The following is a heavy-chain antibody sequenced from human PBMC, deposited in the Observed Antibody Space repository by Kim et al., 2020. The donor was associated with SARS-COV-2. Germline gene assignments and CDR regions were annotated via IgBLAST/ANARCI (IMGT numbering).Heavy chain of an antibody. CDR1: GFTFSNYD. J-gene: IGHJ6*02. V-gene: IGHV3-13*05. D-gene: IGHD3-10*01. CDR2: IGSAGDP. Sequence: GGSLRLSCAASGFTFSNYDMHWVRQATGKGLEWVSAIGSAGDPYYPGSVKGRFTISRENAKNSLYLQINSLRAEDTAVYYCARAGYALGSYYYYGMDVWGRGTTVTVP. CDR3: ARAGYALGSYYYYGMDV.